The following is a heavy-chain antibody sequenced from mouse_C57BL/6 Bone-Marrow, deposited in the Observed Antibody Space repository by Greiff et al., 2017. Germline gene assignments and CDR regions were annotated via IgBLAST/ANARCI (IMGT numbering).Heavy chain of an antibody. CDR1: GFTFSDSY. Sequence: EVQLVESEGGLVQPGSSMKLSCTASGFTFSDSYMAWVRPVPEKGLEWVANINYDGSSTYYLDSLKSRFIISSGNAKNILYLQMSSLKSEDTATYYCARDPITTAVARYWYFDVWGTGTTVTVSS. CDR3: ARDPITTAVARYWYFDV. V-gene: IGHV5-16*01. D-gene: IGHD1-1*01. CDR2: INYDGSST. J-gene: IGHJ1*03.